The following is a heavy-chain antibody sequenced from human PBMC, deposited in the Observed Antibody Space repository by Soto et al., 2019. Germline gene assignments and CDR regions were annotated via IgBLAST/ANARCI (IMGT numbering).Heavy chain of an antibody. V-gene: IGHV1-18*01. CDR1: GYTFTSYG. J-gene: IGHJ5*02. CDR2: ISAYNGNT. Sequence: ASLKVSCKASGYTFTSYGISWVRQAPGQGLEWMGWISAYNGNTNYAQKLQGRVTMTTDTSTSTAYMELRSLRSDDTAVYYCARDKPNGSSTSCYRNNWFDPWGQGTLVTVSS. D-gene: IGHD2-2*02. CDR3: ARDKPNGSSTSCYRNNWFDP.